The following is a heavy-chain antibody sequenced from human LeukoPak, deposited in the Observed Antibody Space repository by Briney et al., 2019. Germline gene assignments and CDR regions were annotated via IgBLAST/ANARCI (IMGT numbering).Heavy chain of an antibody. CDR1: GDPINSYY. Sequence: KTSETLSLTCTVSGDPINSYYWSWLRQPPGKGLEWIGYIYYSGSTNYNPSLKSRVTISVDTSKNQFSLKLNSVTAADTAVYYCARGDYVWGSNRLGWFDPWGQGTQVTVSS. D-gene: IGHD3-16*02. CDR3: ARGDYVWGSNRLGWFDP. J-gene: IGHJ5*02. CDR2: IYYSGST. V-gene: IGHV4-59*01.